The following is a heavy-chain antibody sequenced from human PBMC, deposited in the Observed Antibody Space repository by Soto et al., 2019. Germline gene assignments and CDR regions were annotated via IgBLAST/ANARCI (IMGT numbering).Heavy chain of an antibody. Sequence: SETLSLTCTVSGGSISSGGYYWHWIRQSPGKGLEWIGYIYYSGSTNYDPSLKSRVTISVDTSKNQFSLKLSSVTAADTAVYYCARWRDYYDSSGFNWFDPWGQGTLVTVSS. CDR2: IYYSGST. CDR3: ARWRDYYDSSGFNWFDP. D-gene: IGHD3-22*01. J-gene: IGHJ5*02. V-gene: IGHV4-61*08. CDR1: GGSISSGGYY.